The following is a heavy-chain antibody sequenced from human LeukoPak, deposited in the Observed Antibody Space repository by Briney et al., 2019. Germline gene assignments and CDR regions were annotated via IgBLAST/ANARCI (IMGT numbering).Heavy chain of an antibody. D-gene: IGHD3-16*01. V-gene: IGHV3-7*01. CDR2: IKQDGSEK. J-gene: IGHJ3*02. CDR1: GFTFSSHW. CDR3: AKAYYDYSGHI. Sequence: GGSLRLSCAASGFTFSSHWMSWVRQAPGKRLEWVANIKQDGSEKFYVDSVKGRFTISRDNAKNSLFLQMSSLRAEDTAVYYCAKAYYDYSGHIWGQGTMVTVSS.